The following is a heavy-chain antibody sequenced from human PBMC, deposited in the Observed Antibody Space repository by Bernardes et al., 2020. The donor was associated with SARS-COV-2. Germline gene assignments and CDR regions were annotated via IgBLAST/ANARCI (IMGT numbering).Heavy chain of an antibody. CDR3: AQGAERGTFDY. Sequence: GGSLRLSCVGSGFTFSRYGMHWVRQAPGKGLEWVAVIRYDGSKEYYVDSVKGRFTISRDNSKQTLYLQMNNLTSEDTAVYYCAQGAERGTFDYWGQGTTVTVA. J-gene: IGHJ4*02. V-gene: IGHV3-30*02. CDR1: GFTFSRYG. D-gene: IGHD1-26*01. CDR2: IRYDGSKE.